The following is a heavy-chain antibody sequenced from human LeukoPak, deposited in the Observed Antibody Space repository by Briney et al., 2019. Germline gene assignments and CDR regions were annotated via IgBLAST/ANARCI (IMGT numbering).Heavy chain of an antibody. D-gene: IGHD3-16*01. V-gene: IGHV1-18*01. J-gene: IGHJ4*02. CDR3: ARKRRGGVIDY. CDR1: GYTFTSYG. Sequence: GASVKVSCKAAGYTFTSYGISWVRQGPGQGLEWMGWISAYNGNTNYAQKLQGRVTMTTDTSTSTAYMELRSLRSEDTAVYYCARKRRGGVIDYWGQGTLVTVSS. CDR2: ISAYNGNT.